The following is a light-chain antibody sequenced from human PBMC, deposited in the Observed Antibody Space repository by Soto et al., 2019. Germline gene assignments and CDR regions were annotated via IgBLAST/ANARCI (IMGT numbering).Light chain of an antibody. V-gene: IGKV3-15*01. J-gene: IGKJ4*01. CDR2: GAS. CDR3: QQYNNWPLT. CDR1: QSVSSN. Sequence: EIVMTQSPATLSVSPGERATLSCRASQSVSSNLAWYQHKPGQAPRLLIYGASTRATGIPARFSGSGSGTEFTLTITSLQSEDCAVYYCQQYNNWPLTFGGGTKVEIK.